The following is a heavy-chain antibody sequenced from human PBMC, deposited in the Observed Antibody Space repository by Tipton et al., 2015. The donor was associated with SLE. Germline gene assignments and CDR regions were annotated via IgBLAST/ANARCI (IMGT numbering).Heavy chain of an antibody. D-gene: IGHD3-22*01. Sequence: GLVKPSETLSLTCTVSGGSISSYYWSWIRQPPGKGLEWIGYIYTSGSTNYNPSLKSRVTISVDTSKNQFSLKLSSVTAADTAVYYCARNYYDSSGYYSYYFDYWGQGTLVTVSS. V-gene: IGHV4-4*09. CDR3: ARNYYDSSGYYSYYFDY. J-gene: IGHJ4*02. CDR1: GGSISSYY. CDR2: IYTSGST.